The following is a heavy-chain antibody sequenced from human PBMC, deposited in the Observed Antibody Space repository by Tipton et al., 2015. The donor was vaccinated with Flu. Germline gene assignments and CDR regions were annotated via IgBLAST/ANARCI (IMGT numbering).Heavy chain of an antibody. V-gene: IGHV4-31*03. Sequence: TLSLTCSVSGGSISSGGEYWTWIRQHPGKGLEWIASIYYSGGTYYNPSLESRVTMSVDTSKNQFSLKLTSVTAADTAVYYCARDQGFGGGMTYDYFAMDVWDQGPIGH. CDR1: GGSISSGGEY. J-gene: IGHJ6*02. CDR2: IYYSGGT. D-gene: IGHD3-10*01. CDR3: ARDQGFGGGMTYDYFAMDV.